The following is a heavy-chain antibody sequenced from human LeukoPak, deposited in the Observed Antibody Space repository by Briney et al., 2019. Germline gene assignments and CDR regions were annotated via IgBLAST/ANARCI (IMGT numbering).Heavy chain of an antibody. D-gene: IGHD3-16*01. V-gene: IGHV4-34*01. CDR3: ASRSLGFWDYFDY. CDR1: GDSISSYGYH. CDR2: INHGGST. Sequence: SETLSLTCTVSGDSISSYGYHWSWIRQPPGKGLEWIGEINHGGSTNYNPSLKSRVTISGDTSKNQFSLKLNSVTAADTAVYYCASRSLGFWDYFDYWGQGTLVTVSS. J-gene: IGHJ4*02.